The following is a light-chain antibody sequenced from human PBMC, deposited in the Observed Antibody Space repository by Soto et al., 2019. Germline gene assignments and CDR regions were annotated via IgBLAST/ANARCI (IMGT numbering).Light chain of an antibody. CDR3: QQYNNWQLT. J-gene: IGKJ4*01. V-gene: IGKV3-15*01. Sequence: EIVMTQSPVTLSVSPGERATLSCRASQSVSSNLAWYQQKPGQAPRLLIYGASTRATGIPARFSGSGSGTEFTLTISSLQSEDFAVYNCQQYNNWQLTFGGGTKVEIK. CDR2: GAS. CDR1: QSVSSN.